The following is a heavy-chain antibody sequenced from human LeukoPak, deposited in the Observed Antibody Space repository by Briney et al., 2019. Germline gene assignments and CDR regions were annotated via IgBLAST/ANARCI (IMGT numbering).Heavy chain of an antibody. V-gene: IGHV4-59*01. D-gene: IGHD3-3*01. CDR1: GGSISSYY. CDR3: ARDAMTVIIPVRIVGPSYYMDV. J-gene: IGHJ6*03. Sequence: SETLSLTCTVTGGSISSYYWSWIRQPPGKGLEWIGYIYYSGSTNYNPSLKSRVTISVDTSKNQFSLKLSSVTAADTAVYYCARDAMTVIIPVRIVGPSYYMDVWGKGTTVTVSS. CDR2: IYYSGST.